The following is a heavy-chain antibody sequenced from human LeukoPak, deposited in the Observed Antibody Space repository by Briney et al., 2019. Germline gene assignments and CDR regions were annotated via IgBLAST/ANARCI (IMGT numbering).Heavy chain of an antibody. CDR2: IRYDGSNK. CDR3: AKVGYCSSTSCYAGDY. D-gene: IGHD2-2*01. Sequence: WGSLRLSCAASGFTFSSYGMHWVRQAPGKGLEWVAFIRYDGSNKYYADSVKGRFTISRDNSKNTLYLQMNSLRAEDTAVYYCAKVGYCSSTSCYAGDYWGQGTLVTVSS. J-gene: IGHJ4*02. CDR1: GFTFSSYG. V-gene: IGHV3-30*02.